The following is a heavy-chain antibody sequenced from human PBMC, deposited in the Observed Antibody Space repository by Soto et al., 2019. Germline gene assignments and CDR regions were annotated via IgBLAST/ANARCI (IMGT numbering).Heavy chain of an antibody. CDR2: IYWNDDK. J-gene: IGHJ4*02. CDR1: GFSLSTSGVG. CDR3: AHRRASSSWYPSDGAEVDY. D-gene: IGHD6-13*01. Sequence: SGPTLVNPTQTLTLTCTFSGFSLSTSGVGVGWIRQPPGKALEWLALIYWNDDKRYSPSLKSRLTITKDTSKNQVVLTMTNMDPLDTATYYCAHRRASSSWYPSDGAEVDYWGQGTLVTVS. V-gene: IGHV2-5*01.